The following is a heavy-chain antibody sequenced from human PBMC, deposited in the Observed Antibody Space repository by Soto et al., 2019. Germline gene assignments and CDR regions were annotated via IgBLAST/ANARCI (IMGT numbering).Heavy chain of an antibody. J-gene: IGHJ5*02. CDR1: GGSISSGVNY. Sequence: SETLSRTCTVSGGSISSGVNYWSWIRQDPGKGLEWLGYIYDNGTTYYNPSLKSRVSISRDKSKNQFSLKMTSLTAADKAVYYCGSGQVGATTWFDPWGQGTKVTVSS. V-gene: IGHV4-31*03. CDR3: GSGQVGATTWFDP. CDR2: IYDNGTT. D-gene: IGHD1-26*01.